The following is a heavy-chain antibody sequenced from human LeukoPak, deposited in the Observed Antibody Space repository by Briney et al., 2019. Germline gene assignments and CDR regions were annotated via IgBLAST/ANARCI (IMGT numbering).Heavy chain of an antibody. CDR3: AREKRYCSSTSCYTKYGMDV. J-gene: IGHJ6*02. CDR1: GDTFTIYD. V-gene: IGHV1-8*01. CDR2: MNPNSGNT. Sequence: ASVRVSSEASGDTFTIYDINWGRQTTGQGGGWMGWMNPNSGNTGYAQKFQGRVTMTRNTSISTAYMELSSLRSEDTAVYYCAREKRYCSSTSCYTKYGMDVWGQGTTVTVSS. D-gene: IGHD2-2*02.